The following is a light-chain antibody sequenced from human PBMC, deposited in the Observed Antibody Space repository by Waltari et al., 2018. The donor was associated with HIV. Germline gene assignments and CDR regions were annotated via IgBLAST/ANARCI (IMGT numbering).Light chain of an antibody. CDR3: SSYAPTNNFYVL. Sequence: QCALTQPPSASGSPGQSVTISCTGTSSDIGGYNYVSWYQQHPGKAPKLIMTEVTKRPSGVPDRFSGSKSGNTASLTVSGLQAEDEAHYYCSSYAPTNNFYVLFGGGTALTVL. CDR2: EVT. J-gene: IGLJ2*01. CDR1: SSDIGGYNY. V-gene: IGLV2-8*01.